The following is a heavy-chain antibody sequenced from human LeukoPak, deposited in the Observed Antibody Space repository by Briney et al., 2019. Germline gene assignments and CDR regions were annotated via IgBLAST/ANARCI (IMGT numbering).Heavy chain of an antibody. Sequence: ASVKVSYKASGYTFTSYGISWVRQAPGQGLEWMGWISAYNGNTNYAQKLQGRVTMTTDTSTSTAYMELRSLRSDDTAVYYCSRDMAATVGYYFDYWGQGTLVTVSS. CDR2: ISAYNGNT. CDR1: GYTFTSYG. CDR3: SRDMAATVGYYFDY. D-gene: IGHD4-23*01. J-gene: IGHJ4*02. V-gene: IGHV1-18*01.